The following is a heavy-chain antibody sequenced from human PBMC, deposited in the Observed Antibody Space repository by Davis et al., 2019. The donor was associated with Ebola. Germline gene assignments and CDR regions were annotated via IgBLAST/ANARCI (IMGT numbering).Heavy chain of an antibody. CDR2: INHSGVS. D-gene: IGHD2-8*01. Sequence: MPSETLSLTCAVYGGSFSSYYWSWIRQPPGMGLEWIGEINHSGVSHYNPSLKSRFTISVDTSKTQFSLKLSSVTAADTAVYYCAREWSSFDYWGQGTLVTVSS. CDR1: GGSFSSYY. J-gene: IGHJ4*02. V-gene: IGHV4-34*01. CDR3: AREWSSFDY.